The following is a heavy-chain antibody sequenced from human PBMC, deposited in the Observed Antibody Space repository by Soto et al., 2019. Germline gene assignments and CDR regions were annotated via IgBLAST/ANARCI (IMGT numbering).Heavy chain of an antibody. CDR2: IYYSGST. V-gene: IGHV4-31*03. CDR1: GGSISSGGYY. D-gene: IGHD3-16*02. J-gene: IGHJ4*02. Sequence: QVQLQESGPGLVKPSQTLSLTCTVSGGSISSGGYYWSWLRQHPGKGLEWIGYIYYSGSTYYNPSRRRRVTISVDTSKNQVALKLSSVTAADTAVYYCAGGELSYYFDYWGQGTLVTVSS. CDR3: AGGELSYYFDY.